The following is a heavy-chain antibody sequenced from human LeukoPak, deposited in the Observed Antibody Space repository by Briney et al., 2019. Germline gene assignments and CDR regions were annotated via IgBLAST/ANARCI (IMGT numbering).Heavy chain of an antibody. CDR1: GLTFNNDA. V-gene: IGHV3-23*05. CDR3: ILTTVATSIEY. J-gene: IGHJ4*02. CDR2: IHNTVRI. Sequence: GGSLRLSCAATGLTFNNDAMNWVRQAPGKGLEWVSVIHNTVRIHYADSVNGRFTISSDTSKNTVYLQMNGLRAEDTAVYYCILTTVATSIEYWGPGTLVTVSP. D-gene: IGHD4-23*01.